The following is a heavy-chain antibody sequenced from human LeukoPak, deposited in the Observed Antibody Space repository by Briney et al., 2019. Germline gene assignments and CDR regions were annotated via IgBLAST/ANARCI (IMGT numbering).Heavy chain of an antibody. CDR1: GFTFRSYA. J-gene: IGHJ4*02. CDR3: VRGYNSFDS. D-gene: IGHD3-22*01. CDR2: TTDKATGHIT. V-gene: IGHV3-72*01. Sequence: GGSLRLSCSASGFTFRSYAMSWVRQAPGKGLEWVGRTTDKATGHITLYAASVRGRFTVSRDESGNSLYLQMNSLQTDDTAIYYCVRGYNSFDSWGQGTLVTVSS.